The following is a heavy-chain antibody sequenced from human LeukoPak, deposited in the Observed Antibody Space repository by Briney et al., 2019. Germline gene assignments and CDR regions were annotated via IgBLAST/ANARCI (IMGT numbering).Heavy chain of an antibody. CDR2: FDPEDGET. CDR3: ATVRDYYYGMDV. CDR1: GHTLTELS. V-gene: IGHV1-24*01. Sequence: ASVKVSCKVSGHTLTELSMHWVRQAPGKGLEWMGGFDPEDGETIYAQKFQGRVTMTEDTSTDTAYMELSSLRSEDTAVYYCATVRDYYYGMDVWGQGTTVTVSS. J-gene: IGHJ6*02.